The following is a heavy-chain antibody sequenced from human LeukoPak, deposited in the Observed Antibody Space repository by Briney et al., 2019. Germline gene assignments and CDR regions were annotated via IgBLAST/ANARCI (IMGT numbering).Heavy chain of an antibody. CDR3: AKDSRYSSSWATSWSTIYYYGMDV. Sequence: PGGSLRLSCAASGFTFSIYGMHWVRQAPGKGLEWVAFIRYDGSNKYYADSVKGRFTTSRDNSKNTLYLQMNSLRAEDTAVYYCAKDSRYSSSWATSWSTIYYYGMDVWGQGTTVTVSS. D-gene: IGHD6-13*01. CDR2: IRYDGSNK. CDR1: GFTFSIYG. V-gene: IGHV3-30*02. J-gene: IGHJ6*02.